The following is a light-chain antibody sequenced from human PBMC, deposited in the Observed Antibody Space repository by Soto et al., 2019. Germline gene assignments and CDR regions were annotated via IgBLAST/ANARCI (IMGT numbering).Light chain of an antibody. V-gene: IGLV1-51*01. J-gene: IGLJ2*01. CDR1: SSNIGNNY. CDR2: DNN. CDR3: ATWDFSLSAGV. Sequence: QSVLTQPPSVSAAPGQTVTISCSGSSSNIGNNYVSWYQQLPGTAPKLLIYDNNERPSGIPDRFSGSKSGTSATLGITGLQAVDEADYYCATWDFSLSAGVFGGGTKLTVL.